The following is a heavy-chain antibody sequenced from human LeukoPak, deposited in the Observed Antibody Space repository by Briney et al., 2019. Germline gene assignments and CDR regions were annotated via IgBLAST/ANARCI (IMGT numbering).Heavy chain of an antibody. CDR2: IRYDGSNK. V-gene: IGHV3-30*02. CDR1: GFTFSSYG. J-gene: IGHJ4*02. D-gene: IGHD4-17*01. Sequence: GGSLRLSCAASGFTFSSYGMHWVRQAPGKGLEWVAFIRYDGSNKYYADSVKGRFTISRDNSKNTLYLQMNSLRAEDTAVYYCAKDRYGDYTRTFDYWGQGALVTVSS. CDR3: AKDRYGDYTRTFDY.